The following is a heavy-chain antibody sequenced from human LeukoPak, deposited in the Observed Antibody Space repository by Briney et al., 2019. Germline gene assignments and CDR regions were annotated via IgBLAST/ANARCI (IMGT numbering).Heavy chain of an antibody. CDR3: ARVRVGPTALDRNDV. CDR1: GFTFSDHY. D-gene: IGHD1-26*01. Sequence: GGTLRLSCEVSGFTFSDHYMDWVRQAPGKGLEWVGRIRDKPNSYTTVYAASVKGRFTISRDDSKNSLFLQMNSLKTEDTAVYYCARVRVGPTALDRNDVWGQGTTVTVS. V-gene: IGHV3-72*01. J-gene: IGHJ6*02. CDR2: IRDKPNSYTT.